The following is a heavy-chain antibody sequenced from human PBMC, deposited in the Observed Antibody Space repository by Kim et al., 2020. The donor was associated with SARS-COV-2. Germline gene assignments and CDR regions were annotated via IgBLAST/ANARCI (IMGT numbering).Heavy chain of an antibody. CDR3: TRHLSGSSWFDY. V-gene: IGHV4-39*01. J-gene: IGHJ4*02. Sequence: YCNPSLKRRVTLSVETSRNQFSLKRSSGTAADTAVFYCTRHLSGSSWFDYWGQGTLVTVSS. D-gene: IGHD6-13*01.